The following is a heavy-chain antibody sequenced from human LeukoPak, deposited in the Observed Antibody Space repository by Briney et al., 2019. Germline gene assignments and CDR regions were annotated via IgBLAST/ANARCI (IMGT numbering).Heavy chain of an antibody. D-gene: IGHD4-23*01. CDR3: ASAGAVTDSFVH. CDR1: GFTFITYT. Sequence: PGGSLRLSCAPCGFTFITYTMHGVRQAPGKGLEWVASISYDGYYKYYAESVKGPFIISIDNSKNTLYLQINSLRTDDTAVYYCASAGAVTDSFVHWGEGTMVIVSS. V-gene: IGHV3-30-3*01. CDR2: ISYDGYYK. J-gene: IGHJ5*02.